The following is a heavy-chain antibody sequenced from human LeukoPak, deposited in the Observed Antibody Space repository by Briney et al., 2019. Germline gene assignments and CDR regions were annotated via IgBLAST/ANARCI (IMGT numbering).Heavy chain of an antibody. CDR2: ITGSGSTI. CDR3: AELGITMIGGV. V-gene: IGHV3-48*04. D-gene: IGHD3-10*02. CDR1: GFTFSTYG. J-gene: IGHJ6*04. Sequence: QSGGSMRLSCVASGFTFSTYGMSWVRQAPGKGLEWVSAITGSGSTIYYADSVKGRFTISRDNAKNSLYLQMNSLRAEDTAVYYCAELGITMIGGVWGKGTTVTISS.